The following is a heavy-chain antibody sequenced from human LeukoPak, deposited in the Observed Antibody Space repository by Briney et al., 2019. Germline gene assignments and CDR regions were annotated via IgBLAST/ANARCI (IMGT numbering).Heavy chain of an antibody. D-gene: IGHD1-14*01. V-gene: IGHV3-74*01. J-gene: IGHJ5*02. Sequence: GGSLRLSCAASGFTFSHHWMHWVRQAPGKGLVWVSHISSDESSTTYADSVKGRFTISRDNRKNTLYLQMNSLRVEDTAMYYCARNPDGRNWFDPWGQGTLVTVSS. CDR2: ISSDESST. CDR3: ARNPDGRNWFDP. CDR1: GFTFSHHW.